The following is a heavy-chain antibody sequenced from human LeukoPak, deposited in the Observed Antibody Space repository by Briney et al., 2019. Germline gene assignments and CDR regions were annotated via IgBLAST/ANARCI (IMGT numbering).Heavy chain of an antibody. CDR1: GGSISSTNYY. Sequence: PSETLSLTCTVSGGSISSTNYYWGWIRQPPGKGLEWIGYIYYSGSTNYIPSLKSRVTISVDTSKNQFSLKLSSVTAADTAVYYCARGYYDSSGLNLDYWGQGTLVTVSS. D-gene: IGHD3-22*01. J-gene: IGHJ4*02. V-gene: IGHV4-61*05. CDR3: ARGYYDSSGLNLDY. CDR2: IYYSGST.